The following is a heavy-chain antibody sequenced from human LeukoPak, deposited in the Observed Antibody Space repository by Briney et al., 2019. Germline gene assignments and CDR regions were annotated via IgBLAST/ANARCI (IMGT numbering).Heavy chain of an antibody. J-gene: IGHJ2*01. CDR2: IYYSENT. CDR1: GGPISIYY. V-gene: IGHV4-59*13. CDR3: ARVALTGAKWNWCFDL. Sequence: PADPLTLLCSLSGGPISIYYGRCLRDPPGKAREWLGYIYYSENTKYNLSLKGRVPIPVDTSKNQFSLKVKSVTAADTAVYYCARVALTGAKWNWCFDLWGGGTLVTVSS. D-gene: IGHD7-27*01.